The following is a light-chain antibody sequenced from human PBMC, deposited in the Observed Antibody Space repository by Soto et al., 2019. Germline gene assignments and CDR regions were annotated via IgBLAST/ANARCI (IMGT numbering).Light chain of an antibody. Sequence: QPVLNQPASVYGSHGRSLPISYTENSSDVDGYNYVSWYQQHPGKAPKLMMYDVSNRPSGVSNRFSGSKSGNTASLTISGLQAEDEADYYCSSFTSSSTYVFGSGTKVTVL. V-gene: IGLV2-14*01. CDR3: SSFTSSSTYV. CDR1: SSDVDGYNY. J-gene: IGLJ1*01. CDR2: DVS.